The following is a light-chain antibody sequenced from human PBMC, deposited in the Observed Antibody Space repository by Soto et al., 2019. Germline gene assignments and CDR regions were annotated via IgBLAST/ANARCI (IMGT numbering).Light chain of an antibody. CDR3: QSYVTGLRDMI. V-gene: IGLV1-40*01. CDR1: SSNIGADYN. Sequence: QSVLTQPPSVAGAPGQRVTISCTGTSSNIGADYNVHWYRQLPGTAPKLLIYGNNHRPSGVPDRFSGSKSGPSASLAITGLQTEDEADYYSQSYVTGLRDMIFGGGTKLTVL. CDR2: GNN. J-gene: IGLJ2*01.